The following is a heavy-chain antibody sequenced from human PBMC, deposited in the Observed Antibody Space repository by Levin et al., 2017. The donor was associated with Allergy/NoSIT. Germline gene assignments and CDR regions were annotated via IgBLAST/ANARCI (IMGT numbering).Heavy chain of an antibody. CDR3: ARDSAGDYSNYIGY. V-gene: IGHV3-64*01. CDR2: ISSNGGVT. J-gene: IGHJ4*02. D-gene: IGHD4-11*01. Sequence: GESLKISCAASGFTFSSFAMHWVRQAPGKGLEYVSAISSNGGVTRYANSVKGRVTISRDNSKNTLYLQMGSLRTEDMAVYYCARDSAGDYSNYIGYWGQGTLVTVSS. CDR1: GFTFSSFA.